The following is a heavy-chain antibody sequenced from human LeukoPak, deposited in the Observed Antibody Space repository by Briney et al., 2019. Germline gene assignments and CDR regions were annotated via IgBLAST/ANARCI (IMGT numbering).Heavy chain of an antibody. D-gene: IGHD3-10*01. J-gene: IGHJ4*02. Sequence: GGSLRLSCAASGFTFSSYSMNWVRQAPGEGLEWVANMKHDGSEEYYVESVKGRFIISRDNANKLLYLQMNSLRAEDTAIYYCARKAAGWGVLDHWGQGLLVTVSS. CDR3: ARKAAGWGVLDH. CDR2: MKHDGSEE. CDR1: GFTFSSYS. V-gene: IGHV3-7*03.